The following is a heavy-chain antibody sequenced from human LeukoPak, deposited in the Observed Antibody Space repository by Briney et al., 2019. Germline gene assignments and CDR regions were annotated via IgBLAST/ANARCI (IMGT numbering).Heavy chain of an antibody. CDR2: IYSSGST. V-gene: IGHV4-34*01. CDR1: GGSFSGYY. J-gene: IGHJ4*02. Sequence: SETLSLTCAVYGGSFSGYYWSWIRQPPGKGLEWIGNIYSSGSTYYNASLQSRVTISIDTSKDQFSLRLNSVTAADTAMYYCAKSGGYGLIDYWGQGTRVTVSS. D-gene: IGHD1-26*01. CDR3: AKSGGYGLIDY.